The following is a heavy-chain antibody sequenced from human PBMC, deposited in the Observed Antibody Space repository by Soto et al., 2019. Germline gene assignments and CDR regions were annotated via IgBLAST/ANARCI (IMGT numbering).Heavy chain of an antibody. D-gene: IGHD2-15*01. V-gene: IGHV3-33*01. CDR1: GFTFSSYG. J-gene: IGHJ4*02. Sequence: QVQLVESGGGVVQPGRSLRLSCAASGFTFSSYGMHWVRQAPGKGLEWVAVIWYDGSNKYYADSVKGRFTISRDNSKNTLYLQMNSRRAEDTAVYYCARDGGCSGGSCYPPGPVDYWGQGTLVTVSS. CDR3: ARDGGCSGGSCYPPGPVDY. CDR2: IWYDGSNK.